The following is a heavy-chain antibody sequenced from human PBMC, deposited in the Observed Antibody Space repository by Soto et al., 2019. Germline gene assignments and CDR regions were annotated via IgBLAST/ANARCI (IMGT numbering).Heavy chain of an antibody. D-gene: IGHD6-13*01. CDR3: ARDPYSSSWYSGDYYYYGMDV. Sequence: GGSLRLSCAASGFTFSSYAMHWVRQAPGKGLEWVAVISYDGSNKYYADSVKGRFTISRDNSKNTLYLQMNSLRAEDTAVYYCARDPYSSSWYSGDYYYYGMDVWGQGTTVTVSS. J-gene: IGHJ6*02. CDR1: GFTFSSYA. V-gene: IGHV3-30-3*01. CDR2: ISYDGSNK.